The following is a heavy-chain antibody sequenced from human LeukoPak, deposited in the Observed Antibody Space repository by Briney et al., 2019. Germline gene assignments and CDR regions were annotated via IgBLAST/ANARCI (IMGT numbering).Heavy chain of an antibody. CDR2: ITGSGGST. V-gene: IGHV3-23*01. Sequence: GGSLRPSCVASEFTFSDYAMSWVRQAPGKGLEWVSAITGSGGSTYYADSVKGRFTISRDNSKNTLYLQMNSLRADDTAVYYCAKGKDCWGQGTLVTVSS. CDR1: EFTFSDYA. J-gene: IGHJ4*02. CDR3: AKGKDC.